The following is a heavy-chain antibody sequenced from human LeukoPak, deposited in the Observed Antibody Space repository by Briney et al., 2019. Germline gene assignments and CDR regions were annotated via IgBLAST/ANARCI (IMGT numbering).Heavy chain of an antibody. CDR1: GGSFSGYY. V-gene: IGHV4-34*01. CDR3: ARDLHYDFWSGYYTLHAFDI. J-gene: IGHJ3*02. CDR2: INHSGST. Sequence: SETLSLTCAVYGGSFSGYYWSWIRQPPGKGLDWIGEINHSGSTNYNPSLKSRATISVDTSKNQFSLKLSSVTAADTAVYYCARDLHYDFWSGYYTLHAFDIWGQGTMVTVSS. D-gene: IGHD3-3*01.